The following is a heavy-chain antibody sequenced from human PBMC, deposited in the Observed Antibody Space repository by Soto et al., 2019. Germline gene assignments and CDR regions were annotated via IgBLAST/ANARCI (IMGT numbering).Heavy chain of an antibody. V-gene: IGHV4-59*01. D-gene: IGHD6-19*01. CDR3: ARAWAVPGSHWGD. CDR2: IYFSGST. Sequence: QVQLQESGPGLVKPSATLSLTCTVSGDSMNPYYWSWIRQPPGKGLEWIGHIYFSGSTKFNPSLRSRVTISLDTSKRQFFLKLSSVTAADTAVYYCARAWAVPGSHWGDWGRGSLVTVSS. J-gene: IGHJ4*02. CDR1: GDSMNPYY.